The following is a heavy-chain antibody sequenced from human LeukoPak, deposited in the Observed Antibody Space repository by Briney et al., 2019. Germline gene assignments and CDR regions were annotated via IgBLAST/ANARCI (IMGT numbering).Heavy chain of an antibody. V-gene: IGHV4-4*07. Sequence: SETLPLTCTVSGGSISSYYWSWIRQPAGKGLEWIGRIYTSGSTNYNPSLKSRVTMSVDTSKNQFSLKLSSVTAADTAVYYCARGMTWLNSGAFDIWGQGTMVTVSS. CDR1: GGSISSYY. D-gene: IGHD4-23*01. CDR2: IYTSGST. CDR3: ARGMTWLNSGAFDI. J-gene: IGHJ3*02.